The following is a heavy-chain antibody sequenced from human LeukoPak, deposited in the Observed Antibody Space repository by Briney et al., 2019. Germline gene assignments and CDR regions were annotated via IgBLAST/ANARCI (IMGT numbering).Heavy chain of an antibody. Sequence: PSETLSLTCAVYGGSFSGYYWSWIRQPPGKGLEWIGETNHSGSTNYNPSLKSRVTISVDTSKNQFSLKLSSVTAADTAVYYCARMNYYDSSGYAFDYWGQGTLVTVSS. CDR3: ARMNYYDSSGYAFDY. CDR1: GGSFSGYY. D-gene: IGHD3-22*01. V-gene: IGHV4-34*01. J-gene: IGHJ4*02. CDR2: TNHSGST.